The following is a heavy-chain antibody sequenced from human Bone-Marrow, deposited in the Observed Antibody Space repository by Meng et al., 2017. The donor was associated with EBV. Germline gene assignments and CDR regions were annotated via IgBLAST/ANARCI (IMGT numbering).Heavy chain of an antibody. J-gene: IGHJ4*02. V-gene: IGHV1-69*01. Sequence: QVQLVQSGAEVKKPGSSVKVSCKASGGTFSSYAISWVRQAPGQGLEWMGGIIPIFGTANYAQKFQGRVTITADESTSRAYMELSSLRSEDTAVYYCARAPFEATKYYFDYWGQGTLVTVSS. D-gene: IGHD5-12*01. CDR1: GGTFSSYA. CDR2: IIPIFGTA. CDR3: ARAPFEATKYYFDY.